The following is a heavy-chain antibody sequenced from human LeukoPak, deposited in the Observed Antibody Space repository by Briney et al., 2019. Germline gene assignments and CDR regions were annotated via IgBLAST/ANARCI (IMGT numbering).Heavy chain of an antibody. CDR3: ARDSPLGNWDY. CDR2: ISTNNGNT. Sequence: ASVKVSCKASGYTFTSYGITWVRQAPGQGLEWMGWISTNNGNTYYAQKLQGRDTMTTDISTSTVYMELRSLRSDDTAVYYCARDSPLGNWDYWGQGTLVTVSS. CDR1: GYTFTSYG. V-gene: IGHV1-18*01. J-gene: IGHJ4*02. D-gene: IGHD1-14*01.